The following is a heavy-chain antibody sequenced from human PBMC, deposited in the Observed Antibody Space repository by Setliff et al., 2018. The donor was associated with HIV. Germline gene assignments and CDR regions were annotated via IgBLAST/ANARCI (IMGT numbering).Heavy chain of an antibody. J-gene: IGHJ6*03. V-gene: IGHV4-34*01. CDR1: GGSLDNYY. Sequence: SETLSLTCAVYGGSLDNYYWTWIRQPPGRGLEWIGEITDGGDTAYNSSLQSRLTISVDKSKNQFSLKLSSVTAADTAVYYCARRYCSSTSCYYYYYYYMDVWGKGTTVTVSS. CDR2: ITDGGDT. D-gene: IGHD2-2*01. CDR3: ARRYCSSTSCYYYYYYYMDV.